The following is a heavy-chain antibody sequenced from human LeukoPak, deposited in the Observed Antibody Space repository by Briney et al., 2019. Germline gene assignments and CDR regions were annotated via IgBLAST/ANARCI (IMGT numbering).Heavy chain of an antibody. CDR1: GYTFTSYA. CDR3: ARDMVRGIRHYYYGMDV. D-gene: IGHD3-10*01. Sequence: ASVKVSCKASGYTFTSYAMNWVRQAPGQGLEWMGWINTNTGNPTFAQGFTGRFVFSLDTSVSTAYLQISSLKAEDTAVHYCARDMVRGIRHYYYGMDVWGQGTTVTVSS. V-gene: IGHV7-4-1*02. CDR2: INTNTGNP. J-gene: IGHJ6*02.